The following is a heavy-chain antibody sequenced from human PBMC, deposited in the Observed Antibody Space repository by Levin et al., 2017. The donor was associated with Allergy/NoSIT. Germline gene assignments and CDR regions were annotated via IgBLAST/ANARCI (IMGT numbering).Heavy chain of an antibody. Sequence: ASVKVSCKASGYTFRNYGISWVRQAPGQGLEWVGWISPYNGKTSHAQKLQDRVTMTTDTVTSTAYMDLRSLRPDDTAVYYCARDHGYSGDLLDWGQGTLVTVSS. V-gene: IGHV1-18*01. J-gene: IGHJ4*02. D-gene: IGHD5-12*01. CDR3: ARDHGYSGDLLD. CDR2: ISPYNGKT. CDR1: GYTFRNYG.